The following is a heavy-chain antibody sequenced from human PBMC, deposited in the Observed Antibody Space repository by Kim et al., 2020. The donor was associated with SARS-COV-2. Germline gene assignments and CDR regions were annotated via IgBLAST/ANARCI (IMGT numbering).Heavy chain of an antibody. CDR3: ARDKKNYYDSSGYYRRVYYYYYGMDV. CDR1: GFTFSSYS. CDR2: ISSSSSTI. J-gene: IGHJ6*02. Sequence: GGSLRLSCAASGFTFSSYSMNWVRQAPGKGLEWVSYISSSSSTIYYADSVKGRFTISRDNAKNSLYLQMNSLRDEDTAVYYCARDKKNYYDSSGYYRRVYYYYYGMDVWGQGTTVTVSS. V-gene: IGHV3-48*02. D-gene: IGHD3-22*01.